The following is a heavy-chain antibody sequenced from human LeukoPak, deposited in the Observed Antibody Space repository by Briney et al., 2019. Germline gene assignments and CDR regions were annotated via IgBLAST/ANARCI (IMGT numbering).Heavy chain of an antibody. CDR1: GFTFSNYE. CDR2: ISGNGNTI. CDR3: ARDSWRWNDVLGAFDI. V-gene: IGHV3-48*03. Sequence: GGSLRLSCAASGFTFSNYEMNWVRQAPGKGLEWLSYISGNGNTIYYADSVKGRFTISRDNAKNSLYLQMNSLRAEDTAVYYCARDSWRWNDVLGAFDIWGQGTMVTVSS. D-gene: IGHD1-1*01. J-gene: IGHJ3*02.